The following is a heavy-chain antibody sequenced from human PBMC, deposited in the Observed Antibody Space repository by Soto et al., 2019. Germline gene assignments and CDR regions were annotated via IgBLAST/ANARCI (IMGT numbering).Heavy chain of an antibody. CDR1: GYTFTVYY. CDR2: INPNSGGT. CDR3: ARGPGGYSYGSFDY. Sequence: GASVKLSCKASGYTFTVYYMHWVRQAPGQGPEWMGWINPNSGGTNYAQKFQGRVTMTRDTSISTAYMELSRLRSDDTAVYYCARGPGGYSYGSFDYWGQGTLVTVSS. V-gene: IGHV1-2*02. J-gene: IGHJ4*02. D-gene: IGHD5-18*01.